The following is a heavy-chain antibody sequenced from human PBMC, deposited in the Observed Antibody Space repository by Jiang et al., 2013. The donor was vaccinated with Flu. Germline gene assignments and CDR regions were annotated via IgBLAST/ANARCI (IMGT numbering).Heavy chain of an antibody. V-gene: IGHV1-18*01. D-gene: IGHD5-24*01. CDR1: GYTFSNYI. J-gene: IGHJ4*02. CDR3: ARGSQKWLHSSPFDY. CDR2: ISAYNGNT. Sequence: GAEVKKPGASVKVSCKASGYTFSNYIISWVRQAPGQGLEWMGWISAYNGNTNYEQKLQDRVTMTTDTSTSTVYMELRSLRSDDTAVYYCARGSQKWLHSSPFDYWGQGTLVTVSS.